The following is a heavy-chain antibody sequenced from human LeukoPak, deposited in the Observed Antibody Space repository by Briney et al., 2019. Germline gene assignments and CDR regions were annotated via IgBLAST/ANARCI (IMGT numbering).Heavy chain of an antibody. J-gene: IGHJ3*02. CDR2: ISSSGSTI. V-gene: IGHV3-11*01. Sequence: GGSLRLSCAASGFTFSDYYMSWIRQAPGKGLEWVSYISSSGSTIYYADSVKGRFTISRDNAKNSLYLQMNSLRAEDTAVYYCARDATWTQLWLHAFDIWGQGTMVTVSS. CDR3: ARDATWTQLWLHAFDI. CDR1: GFTFSDYY. D-gene: IGHD5-18*01.